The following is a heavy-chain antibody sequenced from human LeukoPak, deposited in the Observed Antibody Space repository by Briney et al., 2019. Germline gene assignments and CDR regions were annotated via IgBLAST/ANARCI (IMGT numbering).Heavy chain of an antibody. CDR2: INPSGGST. CDR3: ARLGGYSSSTSCSIDY. Sequence: GASVKVSCKASGYTFTSYYMHWVRQAPGQGLEWMGIINPSGGSTSYAQKFQGRVTMTRDTSTSTVYMELSSLRSEDTAVYYCARLGGYSSSTSCSIDYWGQGTLVTVSS. CDR1: GYTFTSYY. V-gene: IGHV1-46*01. J-gene: IGHJ4*02. D-gene: IGHD2-2*01.